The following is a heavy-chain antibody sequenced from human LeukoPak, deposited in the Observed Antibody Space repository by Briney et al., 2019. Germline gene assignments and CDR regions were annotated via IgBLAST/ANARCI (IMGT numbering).Heavy chain of an antibody. CDR1: GDSVSSDSVT. CDR2: TYYRSTWYN. Sequence: SQTLSLTCAISGDSVSSDSVTWNWIRQSPSRGLEWLGRTYYRSTWYNDYAVSVRGRITVNPDTSKNQFSLHLNSVTPEDTAVYYCARRLTQYDCFDPRGQGILVTVSS. V-gene: IGHV6-1*01. CDR3: ARRLTQYDCFDP. J-gene: IGHJ5*02. D-gene: IGHD2-2*01.